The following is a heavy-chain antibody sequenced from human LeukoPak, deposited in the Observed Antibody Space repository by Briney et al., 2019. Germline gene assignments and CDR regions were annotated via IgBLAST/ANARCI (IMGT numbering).Heavy chain of an antibody. CDR3: ARQDIVGTIPL. J-gene: IGHJ4*02. Sequence: SETLSLTCTVSGGSISSSSYYWGWIRQPPGKGLEWIGSIYYSGSTYYNPSLKSRVTISVDTSKNQFSLKLSSVTAADTAVYYCARQDIVGTIPLWGQGTLVTVSS. CDR1: GGSISSSSYY. V-gene: IGHV4-39*01. D-gene: IGHD2-15*01. CDR2: IYYSGST.